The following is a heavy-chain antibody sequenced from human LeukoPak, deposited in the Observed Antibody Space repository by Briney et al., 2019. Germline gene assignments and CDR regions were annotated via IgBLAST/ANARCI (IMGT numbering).Heavy chain of an antibody. Sequence: SVKVSCKASGGTFSSYAISWVRQAPGQGLEWMGRIIPIFGTANYAQKFQGRVTITTDESTSTAYMELSSLRSEDTAVYYCASGGWGVRDYYFDYWGQGTLVTVSS. D-gene: IGHD3-10*01. V-gene: IGHV1-69*05. CDR1: GGTFSSYA. CDR2: IIPIFGTA. J-gene: IGHJ4*02. CDR3: ASGGWGVRDYYFDY.